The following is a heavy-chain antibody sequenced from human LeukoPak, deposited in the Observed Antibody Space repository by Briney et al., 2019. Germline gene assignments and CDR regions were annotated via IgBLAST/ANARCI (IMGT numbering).Heavy chain of an antibody. Sequence: SETLSLTCTVSGGSISSYYWSWIRQPAGKGLEWIGRIYTSGSTNYNPSLKSRVTMSVDTSKNQFSLKPSSVTAADTAVYYCAREGATATGSCYYYMDVWGKGTTVTVSS. V-gene: IGHV4-4*07. CDR3: AREGATATGSCYYYMDV. CDR2: IYTSGST. J-gene: IGHJ6*03. CDR1: GGSISSYY. D-gene: IGHD5-24*01.